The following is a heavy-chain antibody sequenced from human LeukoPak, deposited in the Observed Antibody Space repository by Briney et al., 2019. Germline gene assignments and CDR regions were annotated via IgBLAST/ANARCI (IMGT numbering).Heavy chain of an antibody. D-gene: IGHD3-3*02. CDR2: INPSGGNT. J-gene: IGHJ6*03. CDR3: ARGISNYYYMDV. V-gene: IGHV1-46*01. CDR1: GYTFTSYY. Sequence: ASVKVSCKASGYTFTSYYMHWVRQAPGQGLEWMGIINPSGGNTTYAQKFQGRVTMTRDTSTSTVYMELSSLRSEDTAVYYCARGISNYYYMDVWGKGTTVTVSS.